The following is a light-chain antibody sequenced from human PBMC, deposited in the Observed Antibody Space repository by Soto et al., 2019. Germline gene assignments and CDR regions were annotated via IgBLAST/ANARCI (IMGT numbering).Light chain of an antibody. V-gene: IGKV1-5*03. CDR1: QSINSW. CDR3: QQYSGICT. J-gene: IGKJ1*01. CDR2: KVS. Sequence: DIQMTQSPSTLSASVGDRVTITCRASQSINSWLALYQQKPGKAPKLLIYKVSTLESGVPSRFSGSASGTYFTLTISSLQPDDVATYYCQQYSGICTFGQGTKVDIK.